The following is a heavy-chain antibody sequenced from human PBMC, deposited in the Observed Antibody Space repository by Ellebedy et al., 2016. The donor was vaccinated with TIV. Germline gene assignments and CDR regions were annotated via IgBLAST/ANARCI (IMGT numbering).Heavy chain of an antibody. D-gene: IGHD6-6*01. CDR3: ARDRAEGASSSGFDL. CDR1: GYTFIDYY. CDR2: INPKSGGT. Sequence: ASVKVSXXASGYTFIDYYVHWVRQAPGQGLEWMGWINPKSGGTHFAQKFKDRVTVTRDTSITTVYMEMNSLISDDTAVYYCARDRAEGASSSGFDLWGQGTVVTVSS. V-gene: IGHV1-2*02. J-gene: IGHJ3*01.